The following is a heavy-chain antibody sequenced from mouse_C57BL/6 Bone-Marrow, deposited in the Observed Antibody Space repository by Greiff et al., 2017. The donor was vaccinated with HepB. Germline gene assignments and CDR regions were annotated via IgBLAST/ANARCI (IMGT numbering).Heavy chain of an antibody. D-gene: IGHD4-1*01. V-gene: IGHV1-26*01. J-gene: IGHJ2*01. CDR3: ARYKDWDYFDY. CDR1: GYTFTDYY. CDR2: INPNNGGT. Sequence: VQLQQSGPELVKPGASVKISCKASGYTFTDYYMNWVKQSHGKSLEWIGDINPNNGGTSYNQKFKGKATLTVDKSSSTAYMELRSLTSEDSAVYYCARYKDWDYFDYWGQGTTLTVSS.